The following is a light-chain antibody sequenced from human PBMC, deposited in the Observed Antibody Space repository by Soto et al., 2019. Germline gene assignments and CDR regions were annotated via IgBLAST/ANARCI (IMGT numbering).Light chain of an antibody. CDR3: LLYVGSGIWV. CDR1: SGSVSTSFY. Sequence: QTVVTQEPSFSVSPGGTVTLTCGLSSGSVSTSFYPSWYQQTPGQAPRTLIYNTNTLSSGVPDRFSGSILGNKAALTITGAQADDESDYYCLLYVGSGIWVFGGGTKVTVL. CDR2: NTN. V-gene: IGLV8-61*01. J-gene: IGLJ3*02.